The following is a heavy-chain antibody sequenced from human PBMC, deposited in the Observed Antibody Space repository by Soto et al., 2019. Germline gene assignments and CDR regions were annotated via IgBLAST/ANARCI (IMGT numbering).Heavy chain of an antibody. Sequence: GGSLRLSCAASGFTFSSYGRSGVRQAPGKGLEWVSAISGSGGSTYYADSLKGRFTISRDNSKNTLYLQMNRLRAEETAVYYCAKDYLGYSYGYVPDYWGQGTLVTVSS. V-gene: IGHV3-23*01. CDR3: AKDYLGYSYGYVPDY. CDR1: GFTFSSYG. CDR2: ISGSGGST. J-gene: IGHJ4*02. D-gene: IGHD5-18*01.